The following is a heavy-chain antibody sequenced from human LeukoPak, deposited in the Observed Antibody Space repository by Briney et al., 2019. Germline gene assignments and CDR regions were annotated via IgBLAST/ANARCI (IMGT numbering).Heavy chain of an antibody. J-gene: IGHJ4*02. D-gene: IGHD6-6*01. CDR3: TRGLYSSSSVYFDY. CDR2: IRSKAYGGTT. V-gene: IGHV3-49*04. CDR1: GFTFGDYA. Sequence: GGSLRLSCTASGFTFGDYAMCWVRQAPGKGLEWVGFIRSKAYGGTTEYAASVKGRFTISRDESKSIAYLQMNSLKTEDTALYYCTRGLYSSSSVYFDYWGQGTLVTVSS.